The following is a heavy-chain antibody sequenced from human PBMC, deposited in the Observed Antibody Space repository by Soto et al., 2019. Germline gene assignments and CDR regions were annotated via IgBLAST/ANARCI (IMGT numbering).Heavy chain of an antibody. CDR1: GITFSSYS. CDR2: ISSSSSTI. D-gene: IGHD1-26*01. Sequence: GFLRPPCAASGITFSSYSNNWVRPAPGKGLEWVSYISSSSSTIYYADSVKGRFTISRDNAKNSLYLQMNSLRDEDTAVYYCARDRLNKWVGRAPYNWFDPWGQGTLVTVSS. V-gene: IGHV3-48*02. J-gene: IGHJ5*02. CDR3: ARDRLNKWVGRAPYNWFDP.